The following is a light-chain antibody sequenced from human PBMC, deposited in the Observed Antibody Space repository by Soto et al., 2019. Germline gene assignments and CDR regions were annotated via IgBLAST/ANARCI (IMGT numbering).Light chain of an antibody. CDR1: PSVTNY. CDR3: HYYDDSPPFP. CDR2: GAF. Sequence: EIVLTQSPATLSLSPGERATLSCRASPSVTNYLAWYQQKPGQPPRLLIYGAFNRAAGIPARFSGSGSGTDFTLTISRLEPEDFAVYYCHYYDDSPPFPFGPGTKLDIK. V-gene: IGKV3-20*01. J-gene: IGKJ3*01.